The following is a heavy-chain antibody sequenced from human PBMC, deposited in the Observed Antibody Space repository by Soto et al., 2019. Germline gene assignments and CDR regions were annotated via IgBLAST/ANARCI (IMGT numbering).Heavy chain of an antibody. CDR3: ARDLRGYCTNGVCSYYYYGMDV. CDR1: GGPFSSYA. Sequence: SVKVSCKASGGPFSSYAISWVRQAPGQGLEWMGGIIPIFGTANYAQKFQGRVTITADESTSTAYMELSSLRSEDTAVYYCARDLRGYCTNGVCSYYYYGMDVWGQGTTVTVSS. CDR2: IIPIFGTA. V-gene: IGHV1-69*13. D-gene: IGHD2-8*01. J-gene: IGHJ6*02.